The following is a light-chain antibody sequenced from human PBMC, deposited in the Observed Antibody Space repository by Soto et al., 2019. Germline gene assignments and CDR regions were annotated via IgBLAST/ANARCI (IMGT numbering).Light chain of an antibody. CDR3: NSYTSTSILYV. Sequence: QSALTQPASVSGSPGQSITISCTGVNSDVGGYAFVSWYQQHPGKAPKLIIYDVTSRPSGVSGRFSGPKSGNTASLTISGLQAEDEADYFCNSYTSTSILYVFGTGTKVTVL. V-gene: IGLV2-14*03. CDR1: NSDVGGYAF. J-gene: IGLJ1*01. CDR2: DVT.